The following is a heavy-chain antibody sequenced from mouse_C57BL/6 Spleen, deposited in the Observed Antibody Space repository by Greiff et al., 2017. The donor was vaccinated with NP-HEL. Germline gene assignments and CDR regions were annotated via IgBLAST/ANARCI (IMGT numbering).Heavy chain of an antibody. CDR1: GFTFSSYG. V-gene: IGHV5-6*01. D-gene: IGHD2-1*01. Sequence: EVMLVESGGDLVKPGGSLKLSCAASGFTFSSYGMSWVRQTPDKRLEWVATISRGGSYTYYPDNVKGRFTISRDNAKNTPYLQKSSLKTQDTAVDYCARHETTGTHFGDWGKGTTLTVSS. J-gene: IGHJ2*01. CDR2: ISRGGSYT. CDR3: ARHETTGTHFGD.